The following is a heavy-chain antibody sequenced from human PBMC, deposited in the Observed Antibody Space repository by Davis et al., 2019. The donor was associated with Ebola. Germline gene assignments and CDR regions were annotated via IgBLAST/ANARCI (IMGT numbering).Heavy chain of an antibody. CDR2: ISISGDRT. D-gene: IGHD4-17*01. CDR1: GFRFSIYS. CDR3: TRHVPGDFWFFDL. Sequence: GGSLRLSCAASGFRFSIYSMSWVRQAPGKGLEWVSGISISGDRTYYADSVKGRFTISRDNAKNTVSLQMNDLRVEDTAVYFCTRHVPGDFWFFDLWGRGTMVTVSS. J-gene: IGHJ2*01. V-gene: IGHV3-23*01.